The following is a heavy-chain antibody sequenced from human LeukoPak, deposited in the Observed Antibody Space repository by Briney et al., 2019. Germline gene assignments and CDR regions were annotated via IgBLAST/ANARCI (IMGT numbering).Heavy chain of an antibody. CDR3: ARDHYYDGRGRFDP. Sequence: SETLSLTCSVSGGSVTSGTYHWGWICQPPGKGLEWIGSVYFDGGTHYKPSLQSRVTISVDTSKNQFSLRLSSVTAADTALYYCARDHYYDGRGRFDPWGQGTLVTVSS. CDR2: VYFDGGT. J-gene: IGHJ5*02. CDR1: GGSVTSGTYH. V-gene: IGHV4-39*07. D-gene: IGHD3-16*01.